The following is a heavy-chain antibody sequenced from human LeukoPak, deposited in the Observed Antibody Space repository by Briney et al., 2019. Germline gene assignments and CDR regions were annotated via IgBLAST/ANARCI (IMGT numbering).Heavy chain of an antibody. CDR1: GYTFTDYY. D-gene: IGHD5-12*01. V-gene: IGHV1-2*02. Sequence: GASVKVSCKASGYTFTDYYMHWVRQAPGHGLEHMGWIYANSGGTKYAQKFQGRVTMTRDTSISTAYMELSSLTSDDTAVYYCARLAYDVSAYWGQGTLVTVST. CDR3: ARLAYDVSAY. CDR2: IYANSGGT. J-gene: IGHJ4*02.